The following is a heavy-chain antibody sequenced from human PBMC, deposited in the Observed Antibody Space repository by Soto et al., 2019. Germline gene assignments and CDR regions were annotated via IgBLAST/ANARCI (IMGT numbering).Heavy chain of an antibody. CDR3: ASEFCTGGSCYSRIFDY. J-gene: IGHJ4*01. CDR2: ISSGSDYI. CDR1: GFTFNTYA. Sequence: GGSLRLSCAASGFTFNTYAMHWVRQSPGKGLEWVAFISSGSDYIYYADSVRGRFTISRDNAESSLFLHMNSLRDDDTALYYCASEFCTGGSCYSRIFDYWGQGALVTVSS. V-gene: IGHV3-21*04. D-gene: IGHD2-15*01.